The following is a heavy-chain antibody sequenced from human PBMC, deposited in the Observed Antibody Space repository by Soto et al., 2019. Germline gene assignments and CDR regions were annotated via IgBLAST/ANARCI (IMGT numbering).Heavy chain of an antibody. V-gene: IGHV3-13*01. CDR1: GFTFSAYD. D-gene: IGHD2-8*02. J-gene: IGHJ5*02. CDR2: IGTQHDT. CDR3: ARQGSYWHGGGGWIDP. Sequence: EVQLVESGGGLVQPGGSLRLSCAASGFTFSAYDMHWVRQATGKGLEWVSAIGTQHDTYYPESVKGRFTISRENAKNSLYLQMNSLRAGDTAVYYCARQGSYWHGGGGWIDPWGQGTLVTVSS.